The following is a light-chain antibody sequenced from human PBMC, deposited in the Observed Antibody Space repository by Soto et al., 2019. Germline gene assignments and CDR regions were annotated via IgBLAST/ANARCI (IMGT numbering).Light chain of an antibody. Sequence: EIVMTQSPATLSVSPGESATLSCWASQSVSSNLAWYRQKPGQAPRLLIYGASTRATGIPARFRGSGSGTEFTLTITSLQSEDFAVYYCQQYNNWPLTFGGGTKVDIK. V-gene: IGKV3-15*01. CDR2: GAS. CDR1: QSVSSN. CDR3: QQYNNWPLT. J-gene: IGKJ4*01.